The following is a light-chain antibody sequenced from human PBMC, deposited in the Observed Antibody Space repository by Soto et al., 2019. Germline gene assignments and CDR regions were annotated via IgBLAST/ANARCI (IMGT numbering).Light chain of an antibody. V-gene: IGKV3-15*01. CDR1: QSISDT. CDR3: QQYGSSPIT. Sequence: ETVMTQSPATLSVSPGGRATLSCRASQSISDTLAWYQQKPGQAPRLLIHGASTRATGFPARFSGSGSGTDFTLTISRLEPEDFAVYYCQQYGSSPITFGQGTRLEIK. J-gene: IGKJ5*01. CDR2: GAS.